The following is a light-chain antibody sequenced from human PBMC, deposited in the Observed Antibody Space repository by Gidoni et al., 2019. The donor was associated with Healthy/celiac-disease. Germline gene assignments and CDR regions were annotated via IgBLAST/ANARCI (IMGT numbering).Light chain of an antibody. CDR1: QSVSSSY. V-gene: IGKV3-20*01. CDR2: GAS. Sequence: EIGLTQSPGTLSLSPGERATLSCRASQSVSSSYLAWYQQKPGQAPRLLIYGASSRATGIPDRFSGSGSGTDFTLTISRLEPEDFAVYYCQQYGSSRFAFXGXTKVEIK. CDR3: QQYGSSRFA. J-gene: IGKJ4*01.